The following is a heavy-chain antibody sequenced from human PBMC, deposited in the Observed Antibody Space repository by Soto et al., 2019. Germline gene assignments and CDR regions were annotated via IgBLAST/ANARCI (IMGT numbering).Heavy chain of an antibody. V-gene: IGHV3-33*01. CDR2: IWYDGSNK. J-gene: IGHJ4*02. CDR1: GFTFSSYC. CDR3: ARGHLDTALDY. D-gene: IGHD5-18*01. Sequence: GGSLRLSCAASGFTFSSYCMHWVRQAPGKGLEWVAVIWYDGSNKYYADTVKGRFTISRDNSKNTLYLQMNSLRAEDTAVYYCARGHLDTALDYWGQGTLVTVSS.